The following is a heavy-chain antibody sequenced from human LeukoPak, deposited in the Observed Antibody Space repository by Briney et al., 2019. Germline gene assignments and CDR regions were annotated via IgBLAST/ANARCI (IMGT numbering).Heavy chain of an antibody. Sequence: GGSLRLSCAASGFTFSNAWMGWVRQAPGKGLEWVGRIKSKTDGGTTDYAAPVKGRFTISRDDSKNTLYLQMNSLKTEDTAVYHCTTYLGYCSSTSCYRLNAFDIWGQGTMVTVSS. D-gene: IGHD2-2*01. J-gene: IGHJ3*02. CDR3: TTYLGYCSSTSCYRLNAFDI. CDR1: GFTFSNAW. CDR2: IKSKTDGGTT. V-gene: IGHV3-15*01.